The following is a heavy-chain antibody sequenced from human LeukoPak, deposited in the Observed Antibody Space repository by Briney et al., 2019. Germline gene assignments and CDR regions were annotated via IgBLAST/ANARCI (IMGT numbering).Heavy chain of an antibody. Sequence: GGSLRLSCAASGFTFSSYWMSWVRQAPGKGLEGVANIKQDGSEKYYVDSVKGRFTISRDNAKNSLYLQMNSLRAEDTAVYYCARDGKDGDFWSGCSLWGQGTLVTVSS. CDR3: ARDGKDGDFWSGCSL. D-gene: IGHD3-3*01. CDR2: IKQDGSEK. J-gene: IGHJ4*02. CDR1: GFTFSSYW. V-gene: IGHV3-7*01.